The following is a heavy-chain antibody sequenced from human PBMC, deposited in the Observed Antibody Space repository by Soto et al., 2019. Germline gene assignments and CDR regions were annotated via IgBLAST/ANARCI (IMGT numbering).Heavy chain of an antibody. V-gene: IGHV4-4*02. CDR2: IYHSGST. J-gene: IGHJ5*02. D-gene: IGHD3-3*01. CDR3: ARDRTSAGGVSRRWIDP. CDR1: GGSITSHNW. Sequence: QVQLQESGPGLVKPSGTRSLTCGVSGGSITSHNWWTWVRQPPGLGLEWIGEIYHSGSTNYNPSLKSRVNISVDKSTNQFSLRLTSVTAADTAVYYCARDRTSAGGVSRRWIDPWGQGTLVTVSS.